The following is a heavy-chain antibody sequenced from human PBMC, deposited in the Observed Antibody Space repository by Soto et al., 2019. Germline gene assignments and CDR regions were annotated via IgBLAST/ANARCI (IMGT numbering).Heavy chain of an antibody. J-gene: IGHJ4*02. CDR1: GGSISSYY. CDR3: ARRYGRYFDF. D-gene: IGHD4-17*01. Sequence: QVQLQESGPGLVKPSETLSLTCTVSGGSISSYYWSWIRQPPGKGLEWIGYIYYSGSTDYNPPLKSRVTISVDTSKNQFALKLSSVTAADTAVYYCARRYGRYFDFWGQGTLVTVSS. V-gene: IGHV4-59*08. CDR2: IYYSGST.